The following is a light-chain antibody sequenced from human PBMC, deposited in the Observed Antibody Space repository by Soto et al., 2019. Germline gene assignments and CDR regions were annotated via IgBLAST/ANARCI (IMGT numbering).Light chain of an antibody. Sequence: QSVLTQPPSVSGAPGQRVTISCTGSSSNIGATYHVHWYQQLPGTAPKLLIYGNSNRPSGVPDRFSGSKSGTSASLAITGLQAEDEADYYCQSYDSSLSGSVFRGGTQLTVL. CDR1: SSNIGATYH. J-gene: IGLJ3*02. CDR2: GNS. CDR3: QSYDSSLSGSV. V-gene: IGLV1-40*01.